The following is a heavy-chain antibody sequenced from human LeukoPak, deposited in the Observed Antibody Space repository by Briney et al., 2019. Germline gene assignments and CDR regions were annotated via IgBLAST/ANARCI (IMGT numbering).Heavy chain of an antibody. J-gene: IGHJ4*02. CDR2: LTSISTYV. Sequence: GGSLRLSCAASGFIFRSYSMNWVRQAPGKGLEWVSSLTSISTYVYYADSVKGRFTISRDNAKNSLYLQMNSLRAEDTAVYYCARGNYYGQDYWGQGTLVTVSS. V-gene: IGHV3-21*01. CDR3: ARGNYYGQDY. CDR1: GFIFRSYS. D-gene: IGHD3-10*01.